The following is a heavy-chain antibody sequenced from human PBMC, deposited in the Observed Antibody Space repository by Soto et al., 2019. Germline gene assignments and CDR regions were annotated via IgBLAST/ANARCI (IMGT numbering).Heavy chain of an antibody. D-gene: IGHD3-10*01. J-gene: IGHJ6*02. V-gene: IGHV1-69*01. CDR2: IIPIFGTA. Sequence: QVQLVQSGAEVKQPGSSVKVSCKASGGTFSSYAISWVRQAPGQGLEWMGGIIPIFGTANYAQKFQGRVTITADESTSTAYMELSSLRSEDTAVYYCARTMVRGVTTLNYYYGMDVWGQGTTVTVSS. CDR1: GGTFSSYA. CDR3: ARTMVRGVTTLNYYYGMDV.